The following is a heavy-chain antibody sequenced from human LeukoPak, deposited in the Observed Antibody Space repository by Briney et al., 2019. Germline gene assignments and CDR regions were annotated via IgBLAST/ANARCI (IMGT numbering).Heavy chain of an antibody. J-gene: IGHJ3*02. CDR3: AEDSSSHDAFDI. V-gene: IGHV1-2*06. Sequence: ASVSVSSTASGYTFTGYYMHWVRQAPGQGLEWMGRINPNSGGTNYAQKFQGRVTMTRDRPISTAYMELSRLRSDDTAVYYCAEDSSSHDAFDIWGLGTMVTVSS. D-gene: IGHD6-13*01. CDR1: GYTFTGYY. CDR2: INPNSGGT.